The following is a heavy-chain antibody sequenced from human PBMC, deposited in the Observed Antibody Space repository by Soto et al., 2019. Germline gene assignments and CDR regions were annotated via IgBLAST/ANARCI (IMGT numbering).Heavy chain of an antibody. V-gene: IGHV3-23*01. CDR2: ISGSGGST. CDR1: GFTFSSYA. CDR3: AKDSPDYGDYYWYVDL. D-gene: IGHD4-17*01. J-gene: IGHJ2*01. Sequence: EVQLLESGGGLVQPGGSLRLSCPASGFTFSSYAMSWVRQAPGKGLEWVSAISGSGGSTYYADSVKGRFTISKDNSKYTLYQQMTGLRAEDTAVYYCAKDSPDYGDYYWYVDLWGRGTLVTVSS.